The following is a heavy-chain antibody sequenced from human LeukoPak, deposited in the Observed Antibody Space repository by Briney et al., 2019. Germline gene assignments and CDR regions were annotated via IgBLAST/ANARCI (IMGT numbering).Heavy chain of an antibody. CDR3: AKGAVDTTMVAECYFDY. V-gene: IGHV3-23*01. D-gene: IGHD5-18*01. CDR1: GFTFSNYA. J-gene: IGHJ4*02. CDR2: VSGSGGST. Sequence: PGGSLRLSCAASGFTFSNYAMSWVRQAPGKGLEWVSAVSGSGGSTYYADSVKGRFTISRDNSMTTLYLQMNSLRPGDTAVYFCAKGAVDTTMVAECYFDYWGLGTLVTVSS.